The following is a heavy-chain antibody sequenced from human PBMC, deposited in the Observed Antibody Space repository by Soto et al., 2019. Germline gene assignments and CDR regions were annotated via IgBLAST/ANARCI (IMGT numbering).Heavy chain of an antibody. V-gene: IGHV3-30-3*01. CDR2: ISYDGSNK. CDR3: ARALEGIAAAGTGTGTG. D-gene: IGHD6-13*01. CDR1: GFTFSSYA. J-gene: IGHJ4*02. Sequence: GGSLRLSCAASGFTFSSYAMHWVRQAPGKGLEWVAVISYDGSNKYYADSVKGRFTISRDNSKNTLYLQMNSLRAEDTAVYYCARALEGIAAAGTGTGTGWGQGTLVTVSS.